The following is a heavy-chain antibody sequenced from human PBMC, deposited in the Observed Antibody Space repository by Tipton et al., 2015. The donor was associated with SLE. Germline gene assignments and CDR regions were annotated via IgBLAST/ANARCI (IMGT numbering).Heavy chain of an antibody. Sequence: SLRLSCAASGFTFSSYAMSWVRQAPGKGLEWVAVISYDGSNKYYADSVKGRFTISRDNSKNTLYLQMNSLRAEDTAVYYCATPTDYDFWSGPDYWGQGTLVTVSS. D-gene: IGHD3-3*01. CDR1: GFTFSSYA. CDR2: ISYDGSNK. J-gene: IGHJ4*02. V-gene: IGHV3-30*03. CDR3: ATPTDYDFWSGPDY.